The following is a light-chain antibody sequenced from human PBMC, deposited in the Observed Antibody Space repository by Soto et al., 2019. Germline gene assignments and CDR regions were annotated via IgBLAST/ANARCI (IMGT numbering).Light chain of an antibody. CDR2: GAS. J-gene: IGKJ1*01. CDR1: QSVSSSY. V-gene: IGKV3-15*01. CDR3: QQYNNWPWT. Sequence: EMVLTEAPGTRSLSRGERATLSWRASQSVSSSYLAWYQQKPGQAPRLLIYGASTRATGFPARFSGSGSGTDFTLTISTLQSEHFAVYSCQQYNNWPWTFGQGTKVDIK.